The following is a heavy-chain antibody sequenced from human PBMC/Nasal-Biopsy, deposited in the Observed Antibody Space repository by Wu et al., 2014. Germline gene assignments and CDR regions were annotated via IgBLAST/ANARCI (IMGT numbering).Heavy chain of an antibody. CDR2: STNKANSYSI. V-gene: IGHV3-72*01. CDR1: GFIFSDHY. D-gene: IGHD3-10*01. Sequence: LRLSCAGSGFIFSDHYMDWVRQAPGKGLEWVGRSTNKANSYSIEYDASVKGRFTISRDDSKNSLYLQMNNLKTEDTAVYYCIRERVRDSGNLNDAFDHWGQGTLVTVSS. CDR3: IRERVRDSGNLNDAFDH. J-gene: IGHJ4*02.